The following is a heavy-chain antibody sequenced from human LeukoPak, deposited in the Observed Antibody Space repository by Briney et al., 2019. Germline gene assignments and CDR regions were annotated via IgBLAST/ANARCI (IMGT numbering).Heavy chain of an antibody. CDR3: VRGSGWGDY. D-gene: IGHD6-19*01. Sequence: GGSLRLSCAASGFTFSRYWVYWVRQAPGKGLVWVSRINIDGTSTAYADSVKGRFTISRDNAKNTLYLQMNSLRDEDTAVYYCVRGSGWGDYWGKGTLVTVSA. CDR2: INIDGTST. CDR1: GFTFSRYW. J-gene: IGHJ4*02. V-gene: IGHV3-74*01.